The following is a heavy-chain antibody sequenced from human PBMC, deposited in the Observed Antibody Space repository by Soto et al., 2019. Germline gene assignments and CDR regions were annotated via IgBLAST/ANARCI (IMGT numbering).Heavy chain of an antibody. D-gene: IGHD3-10*01. J-gene: IGHJ6*02. CDR2: INHSGST. CDR1: VGSFSDYY. CDR3: ARGLLDLVRGACYGMDV. V-gene: IGHV4-34*01. Sequence: SETLSLTCAVYVGSFSDYYWNWIRQPPGRGLEWIGEINHSGSTNFNPSLKSRVTISVDTSKNQFSLKLSSVTAADTAVYYCARGLLDLVRGACYGMDVWGQGTTVTVSS.